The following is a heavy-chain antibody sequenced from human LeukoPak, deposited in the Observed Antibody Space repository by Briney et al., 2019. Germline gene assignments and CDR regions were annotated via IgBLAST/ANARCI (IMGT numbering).Heavy chain of an antibody. CDR2: IRPSGDNT. Sequence: GGSLRLSCAASGFTFSSYDMTWVRQAPGRGLEWVSSIRPSGDNTYYGDSVKSRFTISRDNSKNTVYLQMNNMRVDDTAVYYCARVAGWHWFDPWGQGALVTVSS. CDR3: ARVAGWHWFDP. CDR1: GFTFSSYD. D-gene: IGHD6-19*01. J-gene: IGHJ5*02. V-gene: IGHV3-23*01.